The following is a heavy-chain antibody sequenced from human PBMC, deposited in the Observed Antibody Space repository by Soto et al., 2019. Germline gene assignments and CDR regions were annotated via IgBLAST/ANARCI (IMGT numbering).Heavy chain of an antibody. CDR3: ARTIGYSYGYGYYYGMDV. CDR1: GYSFTSYW. CDR2: IDPSDSYT. Sequence: GESLKISCKGSGYSFTSYWISWVRQMPGKGLEWMGRIDPSDSYTNYSPSFQGHVTISADKSISTAYLQWSSLKASDTAMYYCARTIGYSYGYGYYYGMDVWGQGTTVTVSS. J-gene: IGHJ6*02. D-gene: IGHD5-18*01. V-gene: IGHV5-10-1*01.